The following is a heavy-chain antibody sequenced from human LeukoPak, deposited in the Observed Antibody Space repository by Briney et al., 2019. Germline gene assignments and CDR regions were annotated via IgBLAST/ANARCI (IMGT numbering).Heavy chain of an antibody. D-gene: IGHD6-13*01. Sequence: SETLSLTCTVSGGSISSYYWSWIRQPPGKGLEWIGYIYYSGSTNYNPSLKSRVTISVDTSKNQFSLRLSSVTAADTAVYYCASGIAAAGTPFDYWGQGTLVTVSS. J-gene: IGHJ4*02. CDR2: IYYSGST. CDR3: ASGIAAAGTPFDY. CDR1: GGSISSYY. V-gene: IGHV4-59*01.